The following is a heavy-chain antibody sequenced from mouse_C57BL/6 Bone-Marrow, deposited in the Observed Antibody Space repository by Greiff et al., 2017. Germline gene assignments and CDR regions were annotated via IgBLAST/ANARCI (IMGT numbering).Heavy chain of an antibody. V-gene: IGHV1-9*01. CDR2: ILPGIGST. CDR3: AILRGSPLAY. D-gene: IGHD1-1*01. J-gene: IGHJ3*01. Sequence: VQLQESGAELMKPGASVKLSCKATGYTFTGYWIEWVKQRPGHGLEWIGEILPGIGSTNYNEKFKGKATFTADTSSNTAYMQLSSLTTEDSAINYCAILRGSPLAYWGQGTLVTVSA. CDR1: GYTFTGYW.